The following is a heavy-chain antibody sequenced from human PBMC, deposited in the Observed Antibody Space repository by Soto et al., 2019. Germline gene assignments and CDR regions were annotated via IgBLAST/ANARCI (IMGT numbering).Heavy chain of an antibody. CDR1: GYTFTSYA. Sequence: ASVKVSCKASGYTFTSYAMHWVRQAPGQRLEWMGWINAGNGNRKYSQKLQGRVTITRDTSASTAYMELSSLRSEDTAVYYCARGPGGPDGPGDYWGQGTLVTVSS. CDR2: INAGNGNR. D-gene: IGHD2-15*01. V-gene: IGHV1-3*01. CDR3: ARGPGGPDGPGDY. J-gene: IGHJ4*02.